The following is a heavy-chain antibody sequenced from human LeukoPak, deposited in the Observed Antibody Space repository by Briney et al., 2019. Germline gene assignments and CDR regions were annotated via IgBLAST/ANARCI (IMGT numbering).Heavy chain of an antibody. J-gene: IGHJ4*02. D-gene: IGHD5-24*01. CDR1: GFIFNSYG. V-gene: IGHV3-33*06. CDR2: IWYDGSNK. Sequence: PGGSLRLSCAASGFIFNSYGMHWVRQAPGKGLEWVAVIWYDGSNKYYADSVKGRFTVSRDNSKNTLYLQLNSLRAEDTAVYYCAKEGRWLRGGYFDYWGQGTLVTVSS. CDR3: AKEGRWLRGGYFDY.